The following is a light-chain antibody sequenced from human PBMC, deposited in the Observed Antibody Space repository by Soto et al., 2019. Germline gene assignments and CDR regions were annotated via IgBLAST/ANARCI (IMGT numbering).Light chain of an antibody. CDR2: DVS. Sequence: QSALTQPASVSGFPGQPITISCTGTSSDVGGYNYVSWYQQHPGKAPQFIIYDVSNRPSGVSNRFSGSKSGDTASLTIFGLQAEDEAEYYCSSFTSSSTLVFGGGTKLTVL. CDR3: SSFTSSSTLV. J-gene: IGLJ2*01. V-gene: IGLV2-14*01. CDR1: SSDVGGYNY.